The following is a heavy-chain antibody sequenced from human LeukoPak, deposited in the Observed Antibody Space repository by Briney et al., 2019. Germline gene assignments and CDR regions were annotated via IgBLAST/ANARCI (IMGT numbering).Heavy chain of an antibody. J-gene: IGHJ4*02. D-gene: IGHD4/OR15-4a*01. V-gene: IGHV3-53*01. CDR2: IYSDNT. CDR3: ARRAGAYSHPYDY. Sequence: GSLRLSCAASGFIFSNHGMNWVRQAPGKGLEWVSFIYSDNTHYSDSVKGRFTISRDNSKNTLYLQMNSLRAEDTAVYYCARRAGAYSHPYDYWGQGTLVTVSS. CDR1: GFIFSNHG.